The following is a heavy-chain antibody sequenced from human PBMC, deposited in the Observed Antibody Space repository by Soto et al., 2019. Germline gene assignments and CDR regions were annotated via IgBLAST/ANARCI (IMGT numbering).Heavy chain of an antibody. Sequence: QVHLVQSGAXVKKPXASVXXXXXXSXXXFTXYGITWVRQAPGQGLEWMAWISAHNGNTDYAQKLQGRVTVTRDTSTSTAYMELRSLRSDDTAMYYCARGRYGDYWGQGALVTVSS. CDR2: ISAHNGNT. D-gene: IGHD1-1*01. V-gene: IGHV1-18*01. CDR3: ARGRYGDY. CDR1: XXXFTXYG. J-gene: IGHJ4*02.